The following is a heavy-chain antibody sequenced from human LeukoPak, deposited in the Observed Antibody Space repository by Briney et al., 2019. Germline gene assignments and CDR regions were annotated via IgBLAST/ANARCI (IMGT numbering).Heavy chain of an antibody. V-gene: IGHV3-64*01. CDR3: AGSITMVRGVIRDY. J-gene: IGHJ4*02. CDR2: ISSNGGST. D-gene: IGHD3-10*01. CDR1: GFTFSSYA. Sequence: GGSLRLSCAASGFTFSSYAMHWVRQAPGKGLEYVSAISSNGGSTSYANSVKGRFTISRDNSKNTLYLQMGSLRAEDTAVYYCAGSITMVRGVIRDYWGQGTLVTVSS.